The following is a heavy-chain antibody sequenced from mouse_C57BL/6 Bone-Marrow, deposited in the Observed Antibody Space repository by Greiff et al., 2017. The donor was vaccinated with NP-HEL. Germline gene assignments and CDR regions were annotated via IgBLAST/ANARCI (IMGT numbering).Heavy chain of an antibody. Sequence: VQLQQSGAELVRPGASVKLSCTASGFNIKDDYMHWVKQRPEQGLEWIGWIDPENGDTEYASKFQGKGPITAATSTNTAYLQLSSLTSEDTAVYYCTTRGDYYDYVYYWGQGTTLTVSS. D-gene: IGHD2-4*01. CDR1: GFNIKDDY. CDR2: IDPENGDT. V-gene: IGHV14-4*01. J-gene: IGHJ2*01. CDR3: TTRGDYYDYVYY.